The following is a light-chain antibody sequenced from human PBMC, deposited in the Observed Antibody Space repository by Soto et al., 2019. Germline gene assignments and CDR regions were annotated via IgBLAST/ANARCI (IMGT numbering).Light chain of an antibody. CDR1: ESISGY. J-gene: IGKJ5*01. CDR3: QQRSKWPIT. CDR2: DAS. V-gene: IGKV3-11*01. Sequence: EIVLTQSPATLSLSPGERGTLSCRASESISGYLAWYQQRPGQAPRLLIYDASTRAPGIPARFSGSGSGTDFTLTISSLEPEDFGVYYCQQRSKWPITFGQGTRLEIK.